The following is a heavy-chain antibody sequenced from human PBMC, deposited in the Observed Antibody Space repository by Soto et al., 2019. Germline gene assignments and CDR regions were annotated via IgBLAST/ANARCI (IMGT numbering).Heavy chain of an antibody. D-gene: IGHD6-19*01. V-gene: IGHV3-11*06. CDR2: ISSSSSYT. Sequence: GGSLRLSCAASGFTFSDYYMSWIRQAPGKGLEWVSYISSSSSYTNYADSVKGRFTISRDNAKNSLYLQMNSLRAEDTAVYYCARQAVAVADFNWFDPWGQGTLVTVSS. J-gene: IGHJ5*02. CDR3: ARQAVAVADFNWFDP. CDR1: GFTFSDYY.